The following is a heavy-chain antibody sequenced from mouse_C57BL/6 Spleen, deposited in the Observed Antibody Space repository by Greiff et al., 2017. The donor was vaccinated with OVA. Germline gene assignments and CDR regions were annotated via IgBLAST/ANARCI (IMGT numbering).Heavy chain of an antibody. V-gene: IGHV1-9*01. CDR1: GYTFTGYW. CDR2: ILPGRGST. CDR3: ARRSYSNYGAWFAY. D-gene: IGHD2-5*01. Sequence: QVQLQQSGAELMKPGASVKLSCTATGYTFTGYWIEWVKQRPGHGLEWIGAILPGRGSTNYNEKFKGKATFNADTSSNTAYMQLSSLTTEESAIDYCARRSYSNYGAWFAYWGQGTLVTVSA. J-gene: IGHJ3*01.